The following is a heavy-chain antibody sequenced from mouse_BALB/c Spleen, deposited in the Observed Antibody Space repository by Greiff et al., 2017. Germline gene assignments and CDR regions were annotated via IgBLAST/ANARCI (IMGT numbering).Heavy chain of an antibody. Sequence: EVHLVESGGGLVQPGGSRKLSCAASGFTFSSFGMHWVRQAPEKGLEWVAYISSGSSTIYYADTVKGRFTISRDNPKNTLFLQMTSLRSEDTAMYYCARSYYDYDNFDYWGQGTTLTVSS. CDR2: ISSGSSTI. D-gene: IGHD2-4*01. V-gene: IGHV5-17*02. CDR3: ARSYYDYDNFDY. J-gene: IGHJ2*01. CDR1: GFTFSSFG.